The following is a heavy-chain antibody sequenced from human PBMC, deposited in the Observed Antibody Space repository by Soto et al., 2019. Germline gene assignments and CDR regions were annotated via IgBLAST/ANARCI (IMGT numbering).Heavy chain of an antibody. J-gene: IGHJ6*02. V-gene: IGHV1-69*12. CDR1: GGTFRTYA. CDR3: AKGAVAGTPTSYYYYGMDV. D-gene: IGHD6-19*01. Sequence: VQLLQSGAEVKKPGSSVRVSCEASGGTFRTYAISWVRQAPGQGLEWMGEIIPIFGKVNYAQKFQGRVTITADESTSTVYMDLRSLTSDDTAVYYCAKGAVAGTPTSYYYYGMDVWGQGTTVTVS. CDR2: IIPIFGKV.